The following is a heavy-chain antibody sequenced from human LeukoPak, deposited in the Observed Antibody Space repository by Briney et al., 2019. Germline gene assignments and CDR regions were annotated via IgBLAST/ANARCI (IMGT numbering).Heavy chain of an antibody. Sequence: GGSLRLSCAASGFTFSNYAMSWVRQVPGKGLEWVSAISGRHTSTYYGDSVKGRFTISRDNSKNTLYLQMNSLRAEDTAVYYCAKDQPGIAAAGQNFEYWGQGTLVTVSS. J-gene: IGHJ4*02. CDR1: GFTFSNYA. V-gene: IGHV3-23*01. D-gene: IGHD6-13*01. CDR3: AKDQPGIAAAGQNFEY. CDR2: ISGRHTST.